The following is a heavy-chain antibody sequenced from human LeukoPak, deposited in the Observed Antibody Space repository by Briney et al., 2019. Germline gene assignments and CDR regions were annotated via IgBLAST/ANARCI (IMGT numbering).Heavy chain of an antibody. CDR1: GFTFYDYG. V-gene: IGHV3-20*04. Sequence: GGSLRLSCAASGFTFYDYGMSWVRQAPGKGLEWVSGINWNGGSTGYADSVKGRFTIPRDNAKNSLYLQMNSLRAEDTALYYCARGLAAAGTAYWGQGTLVTVSS. J-gene: IGHJ4*02. D-gene: IGHD6-13*01. CDR3: ARGLAAAGTAY. CDR2: INWNGGST.